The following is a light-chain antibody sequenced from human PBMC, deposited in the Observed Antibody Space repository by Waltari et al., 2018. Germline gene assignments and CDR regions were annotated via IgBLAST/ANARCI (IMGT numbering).Light chain of an antibody. CDR3: QQRSNWPLA. Sequence: EIVLTQSPATPSLSPGERATLSCRVSQSVSSYLAWYQQKPGQAPRLLIYDASNRATGIPARFSGSGSGTDFTITISSLEPEDFAVYYCQQRSNWPLAFGPGTKVDIK. CDR1: QSVSSY. J-gene: IGKJ3*01. CDR2: DAS. V-gene: IGKV3-11*01.